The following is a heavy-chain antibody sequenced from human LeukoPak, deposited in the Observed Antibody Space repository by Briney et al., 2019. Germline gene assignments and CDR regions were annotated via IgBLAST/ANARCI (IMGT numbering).Heavy chain of an antibody. J-gene: IGHJ4*02. V-gene: IGHV4-61*01. CDR1: GGSVTTGRCY. D-gene: IGHD3-9*01. Sequence: SETLSLTCTVSGGSVTTGRCYWSWIRQSPGEGLEWIGYISYRGTTNYNPSLKSRITISVDTSKNQFSLKVISVTAADTAVYYCVREHDWGDFDYWGQGTLVTVSS. CDR3: VREHDWGDFDY. CDR2: ISYRGTT.